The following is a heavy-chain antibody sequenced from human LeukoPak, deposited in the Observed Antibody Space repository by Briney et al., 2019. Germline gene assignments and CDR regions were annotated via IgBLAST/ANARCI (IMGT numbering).Heavy chain of an antibody. CDR2: ISASGGRT. Sequence: GGSLRLSCAASGFTFSSYSMGWVRQAPGKGLEWVSSISASGGRTYYADSVKGRFNISRDNSKNTLYVQMNSLRAEDTAVYYCAKWDTYYDSSGYYFYWGQGTLVTVSS. D-gene: IGHD3-22*01. CDR3: AKWDTYYDSSGYYFY. CDR1: GFTFSSYS. J-gene: IGHJ4*02. V-gene: IGHV3-23*01.